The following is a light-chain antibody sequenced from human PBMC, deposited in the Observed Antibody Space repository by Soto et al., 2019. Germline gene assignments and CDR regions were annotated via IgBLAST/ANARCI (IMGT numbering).Light chain of an antibody. CDR2: DAS. Sequence: EIVMTQSPATLSVSPGDRATLSCRASHSLGSNLAWSQQKPGQAPRLLIYDASTRATTIPARFSASGSGTEVTLTVSSLQSEDFAIYYCQHYNNWPPFAFGQGTKLEI. CDR1: HSLGSN. J-gene: IGKJ2*01. V-gene: IGKV3-15*01. CDR3: QHYNNWPPFA.